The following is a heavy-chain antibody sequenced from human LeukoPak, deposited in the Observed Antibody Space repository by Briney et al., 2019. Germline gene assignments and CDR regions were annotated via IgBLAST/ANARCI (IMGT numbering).Heavy chain of an antibody. D-gene: IGHD2-2*01. CDR3: ARGRYCSSTSCHGDWFDP. CDR1: GYSFTSYG. Sequence: ASVKVSCKASGYSFTSYGFNWVRQATGQGLEWMGWMNPNSGNTGYAQKFQGRVTITRNTSISTAYMELSSLRSEDTAVYYCARGRYCSSTSCHGDWFDPWGQGTLVTVSS. CDR2: MNPNSGNT. J-gene: IGHJ5*02. V-gene: IGHV1-8*03.